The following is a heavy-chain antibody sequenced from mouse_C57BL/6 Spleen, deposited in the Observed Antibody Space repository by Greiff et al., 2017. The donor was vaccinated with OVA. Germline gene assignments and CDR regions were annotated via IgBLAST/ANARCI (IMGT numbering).Heavy chain of an antibody. CDR2: IYPGSGST. CDR3: AGDDYDGSWFAY. Sequence: QVQLQQPGAELVKPGASVKMSCKASGYTFTSYWITWVKQRPGQGLEWIGDIYPGSGSTNYNEKFKSKATLTVDTSSSTAYMQLSSLTSEDSAVYYCAGDDYDGSWFAYWGQGTLVTVSA. V-gene: IGHV1-55*01. CDR1: GYTFTSYW. D-gene: IGHD2-4*01. J-gene: IGHJ3*01.